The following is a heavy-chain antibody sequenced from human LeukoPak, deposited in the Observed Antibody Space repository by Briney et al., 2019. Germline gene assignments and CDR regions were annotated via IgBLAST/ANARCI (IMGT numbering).Heavy chain of an antibody. D-gene: IGHD6-19*01. CDR2: ISWNSGSI. J-gene: IGHJ4*02. CDR1: GFIFNNYA. V-gene: IGHV3-9*01. Sequence: GGSLRLSSAGSGFIFNNYAMHWVRQPPGKGLEWVSGISWNSGSIDYADSVKGRFTISRDNAKNSLYLQMNSLRVEDTAFYYCAKDNRRHYTSGPNPDSLHWGQGALVTVSS. CDR3: AKDNRRHYTSGPNPDSLH.